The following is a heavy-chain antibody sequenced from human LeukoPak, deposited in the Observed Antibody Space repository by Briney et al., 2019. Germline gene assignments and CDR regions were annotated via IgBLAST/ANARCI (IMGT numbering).Heavy chain of an antibody. CDR1: GFTFSSYA. Sequence: PGGSLRLSCAASGFTFSSYAMSWVRQAPGKGLEWVSAISGSGGSTYYADSVKGRFTISRDNSKNTLYLQMNSLRAEDTATYYCARKSVAAIPPLYWGQGTLVTVSS. CDR2: ISGSGGST. CDR3: ARKSVAAIPPLY. V-gene: IGHV3-23*01. J-gene: IGHJ4*02. D-gene: IGHD2-21*02.